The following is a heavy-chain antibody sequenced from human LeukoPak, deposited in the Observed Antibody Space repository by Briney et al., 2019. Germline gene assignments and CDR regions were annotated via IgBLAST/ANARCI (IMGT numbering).Heavy chain of an antibody. Sequence: GGSLRLSCAASGFTFSLYAMSWVRQAPGKGLVWVSRIKSDGRTNYADSVKGRFTISRDNAKNTVSLQMNSLRAEDTGVYYCARAPSEIGGYYPEYFRHWGQGTLVTVSS. CDR1: GFTFSLYA. CDR2: IKSDGRT. CDR3: ARAPSEIGGYYPEYFRH. D-gene: IGHD3-22*01. J-gene: IGHJ1*01. V-gene: IGHV3-74*01.